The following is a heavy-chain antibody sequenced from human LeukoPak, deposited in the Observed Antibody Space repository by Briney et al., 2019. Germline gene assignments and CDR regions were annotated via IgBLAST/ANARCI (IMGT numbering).Heavy chain of an antibody. J-gene: IGHJ6*03. CDR1: GFTVSSNY. V-gene: IGHV3-15*01. CDR3: TTDSAPMVRGVISYYYYMDV. Sequence: GGSLRLSCAASGFTVSSNYMSWVRQAPGKGLEWVGRIKSKTDGGTTDYAAPVKGRFTISRDDSKNTLYLQMNSLKTEDTAVYYCTTDSAPMVRGVISYYYYMDVWGKGTTVTVSS. CDR2: IKSKTDGGTT. D-gene: IGHD3-10*01.